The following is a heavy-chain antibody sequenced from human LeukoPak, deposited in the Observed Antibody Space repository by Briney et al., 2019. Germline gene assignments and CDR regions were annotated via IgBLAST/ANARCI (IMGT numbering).Heavy chain of an antibody. CDR2: ISWNSGSI. V-gene: IGHV3-9*03. J-gene: IGHJ4*02. Sequence: GGSLRLSCAASGFTFDDYAMHWVRHAPGKGLEWVSGISWNSGSIGYADSVKGRFTISRDNAKNSLYLQMNSLRAEDMALYYCAKDLYSSGWYGGFDYWGQGTLVTVSS. D-gene: IGHD6-19*01. CDR3: AKDLYSSGWYGGFDY. CDR1: GFTFDDYA.